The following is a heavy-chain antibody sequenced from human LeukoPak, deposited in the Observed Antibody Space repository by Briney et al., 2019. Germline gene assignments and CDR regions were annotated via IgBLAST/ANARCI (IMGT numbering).Heavy chain of an antibody. CDR2: IYSGGST. Sequence: PGGSLRLSCAASGFTVSSNYMSWVRQAPGKGLEWVSVIYSGGSTYYADSVKGRFTISRDNSKNTLYLQMNSLRAEDTAVYYCASRASSSWYYYYYYMDVWGKGTTVTISS. CDR1: GFTVSSNY. J-gene: IGHJ6*03. CDR3: ASRASSSWYYYYYYMDV. D-gene: IGHD6-13*01. V-gene: IGHV3-53*01.